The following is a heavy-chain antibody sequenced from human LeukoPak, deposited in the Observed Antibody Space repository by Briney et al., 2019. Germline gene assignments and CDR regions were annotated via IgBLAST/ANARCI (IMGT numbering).Heavy chain of an antibody. V-gene: IGHV3-66*04. D-gene: IGHD6-19*01. CDR1: GFTVSSNY. CDR3: ARPARSSGWYFDY. Sequence: GGSLRLSCAASGFTVSSNYMSWVRQAPGKGLEWVSVVYSGDSTFHADSVKGRFTISRDNSKNTLYLQMNNLRAEDTAMYYCARPARSSGWYFDYWGQGTLVTVSS. J-gene: IGHJ4*02. CDR2: VYSGDST.